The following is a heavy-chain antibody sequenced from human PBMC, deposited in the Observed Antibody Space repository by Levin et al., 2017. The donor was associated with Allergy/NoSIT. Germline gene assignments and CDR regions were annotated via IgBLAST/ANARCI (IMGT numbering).Heavy chain of an antibody. D-gene: IGHD3-9*01. V-gene: IGHV4-34*01. CDR3: ARVRVILTGYYRGSQASYYYGMDV. CDR2: INHSGST. CDR1: GGSFSDYN. Sequence: SETLSLTCAVYGGSFSDYNWSWIRQPPGKGLQWIGEINHSGSTNYTPSLKSRVTILVDTSKNQISLKLSSATSADTAVYYCARVRVILTGYYRGSQASYYYGMDVWGQGTTVTVSS. J-gene: IGHJ6*02.